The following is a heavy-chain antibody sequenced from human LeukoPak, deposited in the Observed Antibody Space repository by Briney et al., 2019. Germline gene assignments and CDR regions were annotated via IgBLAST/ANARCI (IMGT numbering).Heavy chain of an antibody. J-gene: IGHJ4*02. CDR2: IYYSGST. V-gene: IGHV4-39*01. D-gene: IGHD3-22*01. CDR3: AGTLLGGSVYYYWH. CDR1: GGSISSSGYY. Sequence: PSETLSLTCSVSGGSISSSGYYWGWLRQPPGKGLEWIGSIYYSGSTYYNPSLKSRVTISVDTSKKQFSLKLSSETAADTAVYYCAGTLLGGSVYYYWHWGQGTLVTVST.